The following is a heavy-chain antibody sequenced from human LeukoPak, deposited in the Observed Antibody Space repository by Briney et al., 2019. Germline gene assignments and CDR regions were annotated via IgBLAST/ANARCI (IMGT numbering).Heavy chain of an antibody. CDR1: GFTFSSYA. CDR3: ARDRRYSYGLKERYYYYYMDV. J-gene: IGHJ6*03. D-gene: IGHD5-18*01. Sequence: GGSLRLSCAASGFTFSSYAMHWVRQAPGKGLEWVAVISYDGSNKYYADSVKGRFTISRDNSKNTLYLQMNSLRAEDTAVYYCARDRRYSYGLKERYYYYYMDVWGKGTTVTVSS. V-gene: IGHV3-30-3*01. CDR2: ISYDGSNK.